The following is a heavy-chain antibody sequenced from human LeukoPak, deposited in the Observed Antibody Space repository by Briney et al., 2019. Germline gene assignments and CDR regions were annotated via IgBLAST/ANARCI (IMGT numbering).Heavy chain of an antibody. CDR3: ARHTSAYSPFQH. CDR2: IYTSGST. Sequence: SETLSLTCTVSGGSNSSYYWSWIRQPPGKGLEWIGHIYTSGSTNYSPSLNSRVTISVDTSKNPFSLRLSSVTAADTAVYYCARHTSAYSPFQHWGQGTLVSVSS. D-gene: IGHD6-19*01. CDR1: GGSNSSYY. V-gene: IGHV4-4*09. J-gene: IGHJ1*01.